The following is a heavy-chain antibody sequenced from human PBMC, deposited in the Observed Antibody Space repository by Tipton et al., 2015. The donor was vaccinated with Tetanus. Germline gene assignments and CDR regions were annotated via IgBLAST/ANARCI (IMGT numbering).Heavy chain of an antibody. CDR2: IIGSGVDT. Sequence: SLRLSCAASGFTFSTYAMSWVRRAPGKGLEWVAGIIGSGVDTYHADFVKGRFTISRDNSKNTLFLQMNSLRAEDTAMYYCAKAPRGRCMGARCYPRDYWGQGILVAVSS. CDR3: AKAPRGRCMGARCYPRDY. J-gene: IGHJ4*02. V-gene: IGHV3-23*01. D-gene: IGHD2-15*01. CDR1: GFTFSTYA.